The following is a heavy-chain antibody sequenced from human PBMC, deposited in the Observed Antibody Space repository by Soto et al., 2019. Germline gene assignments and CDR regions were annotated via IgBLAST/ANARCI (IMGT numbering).Heavy chain of an antibody. D-gene: IGHD3-22*01. V-gene: IGHV3-23*01. Sequence: GGSLRLSCTASGFTFSNYAMSWVRQAPGKGLEWVSAITGSGGSTYYADSVKGRFTISRDNSKNTVYLQMNNLRAEDSAIYFCAKGSSGSRPYYFDSWGQGTLVTVSS. CDR3: AKGSSGSRPYYFDS. CDR2: ITGSGGST. J-gene: IGHJ4*02. CDR1: GFTFSNYA.